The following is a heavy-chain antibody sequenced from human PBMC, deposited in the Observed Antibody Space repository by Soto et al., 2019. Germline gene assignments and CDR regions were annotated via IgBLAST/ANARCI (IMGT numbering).Heavy chain of an antibody. CDR2: INHSGST. Sequence: SETLALTCAVYGGCFSGYYWSWIRQPPGKGLEWIGEINHSGSTNYNPSLKSRVTISVDTSKNQFSLKLSSVTAEDTAVYYCARDPSSGIAAAGTVDYYYYMDVWGKGTTVTVSS. D-gene: IGHD6-13*01. CDR3: ARDPSSGIAAAGTVDYYYYMDV. CDR1: GGCFSGYY. V-gene: IGHV4-34*01. J-gene: IGHJ6*03.